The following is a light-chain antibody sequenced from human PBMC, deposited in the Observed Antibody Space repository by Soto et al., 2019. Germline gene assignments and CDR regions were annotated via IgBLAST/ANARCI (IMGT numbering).Light chain of an antibody. CDR2: SAS. Sequence: EIVMTHSPATLSVTPGERATLSYSASQIVSNNLAWYSQKPGQAPRLLIYSASIRATGIPARFSGSASGTESTLTYSSLQSEDVAVYYCQQYNDWPTFGPGTKVD. CDR3: QQYNDWPT. CDR1: QIVSNN. V-gene: IGKV3-15*01. J-gene: IGKJ3*01.